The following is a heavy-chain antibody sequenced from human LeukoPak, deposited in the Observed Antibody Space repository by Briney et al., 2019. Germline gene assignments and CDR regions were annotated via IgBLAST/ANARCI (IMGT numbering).Heavy chain of an antibody. CDR1: GGTFSSYA. CDR3: ARLVVPAAISAFDI. D-gene: IGHD2-2*02. J-gene: IGHJ3*02. V-gene: IGHV1-69*05. CDR2: IIPIFGTA. Sequence: EASVKVSCKASGGTFSSYAISWVRQAPGQGLEWMGGIIPIFGTANYAQKFQGRVTITTDESTSTAYMELSSLRSEDTAVNYCARLVVPAAISAFDIWGQGTMVTVSS.